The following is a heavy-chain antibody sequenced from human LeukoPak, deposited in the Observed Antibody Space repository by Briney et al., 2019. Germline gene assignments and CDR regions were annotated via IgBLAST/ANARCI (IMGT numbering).Heavy chain of an antibody. CDR3: AREDGHCSGGSCYTWYYMDV. D-gene: IGHD2-15*01. Sequence: GGSLRLSCAASGFPLNMYSMNWVRQAPGKGLEWVSYVSSSSSLIYYSDSVRGRFTISRDSATYSVSLQMNSLRGDDTAVYYCAREDGHCSGGSCYTWYYMDVWGKGTTVTVSS. CDR1: GFPLNMYS. V-gene: IGHV3-48*01. CDR2: VSSSSSLI. J-gene: IGHJ6*03.